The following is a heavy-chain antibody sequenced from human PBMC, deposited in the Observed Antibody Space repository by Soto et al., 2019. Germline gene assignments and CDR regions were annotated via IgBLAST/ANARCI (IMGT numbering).Heavy chain of an antibody. D-gene: IGHD1-7*01. V-gene: IGHV3-48*02. Sequence: GGSLRLSCAGSGFVFSDYSMNWVRQAPGRGLEWVSHISSSGTNTYYAASVRGRFTISRDNAKNSLFLRMISLKDDDTAVYYCTRGTKGGSPPFWGRGTRVTVSS. CDR3: TRGTKGGSPPF. CDR2: ISSSGTNT. J-gene: IGHJ4*02. CDR1: GFVFSDYS.